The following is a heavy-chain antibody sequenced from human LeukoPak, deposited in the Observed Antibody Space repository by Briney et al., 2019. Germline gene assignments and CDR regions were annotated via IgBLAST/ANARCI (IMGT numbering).Heavy chain of an antibody. J-gene: IGHJ3*02. Sequence: SETLSLTCTVSGGSISSTSYYWGWIRQPPGKGLECIGTIYYSGSTYYNPSLKSRVTISVDTSKNQFSLKLTSVTAADTAVYYCAKSNGSGLIDIWGQGTMVTVSS. V-gene: IGHV4-39*07. CDR2: IYYSGST. D-gene: IGHD3-10*01. CDR3: AKSNGSGLIDI. CDR1: GGSISSTSYY.